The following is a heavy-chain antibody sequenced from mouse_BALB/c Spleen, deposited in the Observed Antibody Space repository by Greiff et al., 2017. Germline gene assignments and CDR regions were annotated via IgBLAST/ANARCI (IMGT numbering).Heavy chain of an antibody. Sequence: VQLKQSGPELVKPGASVKMSCKASGYTFTSYVMHWVKQKPGQGLEWIGYINPYNDGTKYNEKFKGKATLTSDKSSSTAYMELSSLTSEDSAVYYCARRLLRSWYFDVWGAGTTVTVSS. CDR3: ARRLLRSWYFDV. V-gene: IGHV1-14*01. CDR2: INPYNDGT. J-gene: IGHJ1*01. CDR1: GYTFTSYV. D-gene: IGHD1-1*01.